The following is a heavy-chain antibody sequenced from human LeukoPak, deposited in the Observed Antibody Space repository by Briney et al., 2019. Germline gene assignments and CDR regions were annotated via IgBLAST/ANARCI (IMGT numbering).Heavy chain of an antibody. Sequence: GGSLRLSCAASGFTFSSYWMSWVRQAPGKGLEWVSAISGSGGSTYYADSVKGRFTISRDNSKNTLYLQMNSLRAEDTAVYYCAKGLRSSMVVFDYWGQGTLVTVSS. CDR3: AKGLRSSMVVFDY. V-gene: IGHV3-23*01. CDR2: ISGSGGST. CDR1: GFTFSSYW. D-gene: IGHD3-3*01. J-gene: IGHJ4*02.